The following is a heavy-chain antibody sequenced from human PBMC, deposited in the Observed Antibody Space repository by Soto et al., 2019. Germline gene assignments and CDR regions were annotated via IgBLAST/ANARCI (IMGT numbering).Heavy chain of an antibody. Sequence: QVQLVQSGAEVKESGASVKVSCKASGYTFTGHYIHWVRQAPGQGFEWVGEIGPKNGDSRFAQKFQGRVAMTKDSSITTVYMELSNLSPDDSAVYYCGRGRSGEIGIFHWGQGTLLTVHS. CDR1: GYTFTGHY. CDR3: GRGRSGEIGIFH. V-gene: IGHV1-2*02. CDR2: IGPKNGDS. J-gene: IGHJ4*02. D-gene: IGHD3-3*02.